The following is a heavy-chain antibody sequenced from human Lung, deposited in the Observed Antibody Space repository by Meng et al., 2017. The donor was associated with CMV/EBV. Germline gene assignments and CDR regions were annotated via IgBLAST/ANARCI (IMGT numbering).Heavy chain of an antibody. Sequence: CKASGGNFNSYAISWVRQAPGQGLGWMGGIIPILGIANYAQKFQGRVTITADKSTSTAYMELSSLRSEDTAVYYCARDRGGKAAAGGYWGQGTLVTVSS. V-gene: IGHV1-69*10. J-gene: IGHJ4*02. CDR3: ARDRGGKAAAGGY. CDR1: GGNFNSYA. D-gene: IGHD6-13*01. CDR2: IIPILGIA.